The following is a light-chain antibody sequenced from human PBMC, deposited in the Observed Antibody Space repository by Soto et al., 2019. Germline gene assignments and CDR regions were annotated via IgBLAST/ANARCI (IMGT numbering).Light chain of an antibody. CDR3: CSYAGSYTQV. CDR1: SSDVGGYDY. V-gene: IGLV2-11*01. J-gene: IGLJ3*02. Sequence: QSALTQPRSVSGSPGQSVTISCTGTSSDVGGYDYVSWYQQHPGKAPKLMIYDVGNRPSGVPDRFSGSKSGNTASLTVSGLQAEDEADYYCCSYAGSYTQVFGGGTKVTVL. CDR2: DVG.